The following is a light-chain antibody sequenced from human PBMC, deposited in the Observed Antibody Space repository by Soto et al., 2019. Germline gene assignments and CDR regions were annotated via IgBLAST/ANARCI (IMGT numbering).Light chain of an antibody. J-gene: IGKJ5*01. Sequence: EIVMTQSPATLSVSPGESATLSCRASQSVSSYLAWYQQKPGQAPRVLIYGASMRAAGIPARFSGSGSGTAFTLTINSLQPEDFALYTCQQYTNWPLNTFGQGTRLEIK. CDR3: QQYTNWPLNT. CDR1: QSVSSY. V-gene: IGKV3-15*01. CDR2: GAS.